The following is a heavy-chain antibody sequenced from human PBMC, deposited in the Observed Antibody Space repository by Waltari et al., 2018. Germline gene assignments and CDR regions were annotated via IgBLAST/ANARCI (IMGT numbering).Heavy chain of an antibody. CDR1: GFSISTYW. CDR3: AREAALTNDFDI. Sequence: EVQLVESGGGLVQSGGSLRLSCVGSGFSISTYWMHRGRQAPVKGLEWFSRINSVATTTDYADCGSGRFTIARDNDLNTVFLHVTSLRAEDMGVYYCAREAALTNDFDIWGRGTNVTVSS. J-gene: IGHJ3*02. D-gene: IGHD6-25*01. V-gene: IGHV3-74*01. CDR2: INSVATTT.